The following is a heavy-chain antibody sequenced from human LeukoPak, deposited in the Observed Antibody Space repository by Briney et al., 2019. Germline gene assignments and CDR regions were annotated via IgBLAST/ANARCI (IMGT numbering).Heavy chain of an antibody. Sequence: SETLSLTCAVYGGSFSGYYWSWIRQPPGKGLEWIGEINHSGSTNYNPSLKSRVTISVDTSKNQFSLKLSSVTAADTAVYHCARGGEIAAVNYCFDYWGQGTVVTVSS. CDR3: ARGGEIAAVNYCFDY. J-gene: IGHJ4*02. CDR2: INHSGST. CDR1: GGSFSGYY. D-gene: IGHD6-13*01. V-gene: IGHV4-34*01.